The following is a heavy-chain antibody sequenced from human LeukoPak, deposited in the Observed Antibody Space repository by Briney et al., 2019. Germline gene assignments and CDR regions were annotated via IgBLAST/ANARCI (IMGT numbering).Heavy chain of an antibody. CDR3: ARVPYCGGDCYNRYFDY. Sequence: ASVKVSCKASGYTFTSYEFNGVRQATGQGLEWMGWMNPNSGNTGYAQKFQGRVTVTRNTSISTAYMELRSLRSEDTAVYYCARVPYCGGDCYNRYFDYWGQGTLVTVSS. CDR1: GYTFTSYE. V-gene: IGHV1-8*01. D-gene: IGHD2-21*02. CDR2: MNPNSGNT. J-gene: IGHJ4*02.